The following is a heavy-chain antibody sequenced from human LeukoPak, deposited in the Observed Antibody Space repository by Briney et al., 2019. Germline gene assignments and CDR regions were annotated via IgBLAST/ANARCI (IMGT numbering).Heavy chain of an antibody. J-gene: IGHJ5*02. V-gene: IGHV4-4*07. D-gene: IGHD2-8*01. CDR1: GGSISSYY. CDR3: ARASMVPLYNWFDP. CDR2: IYTSGST. Sequence: PSETLSLTCTVSGGSISSYYWSWIRQPAGKGLEWIGRIYTSGSTNYNPSLKSRVTMSVDTSKNQFSLILSSVTAADTAVYYCARASMVPLYNWFDPWGQGTLVTVSS.